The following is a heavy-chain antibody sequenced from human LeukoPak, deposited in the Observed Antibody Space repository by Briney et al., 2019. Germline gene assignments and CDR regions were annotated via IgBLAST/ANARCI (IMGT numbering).Heavy chain of an antibody. Sequence: QAGGSLRLSCAASGFTFSSYGMNWVRQAPGKGLEWVAVISYDGSNKYYADSVKGRFTISRDNSKNTLYLQMNSLRAEDTAVYYCARDSGPSSSPHNDYWGQGTLVTVSS. J-gene: IGHJ4*02. CDR1: GFTFSSYG. CDR3: ARDSGPSSSPHNDY. CDR2: ISYDGSNK. D-gene: IGHD2-2*01. V-gene: IGHV3-30*03.